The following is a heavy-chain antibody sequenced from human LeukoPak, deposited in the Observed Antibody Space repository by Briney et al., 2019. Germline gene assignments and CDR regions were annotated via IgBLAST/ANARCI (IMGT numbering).Heavy chain of an antibody. CDR1: GFTFSSYA. D-gene: IGHD3-10*01. CDR3: AKASVVLWFGELLPDQYYFDY. CDR2: IGGSGGST. Sequence: PGGSLRLSCAASGFTFSSYAMSWVRQAPGKGLEWVSAIGGSGGSTYYADSVKGRFTISRDNSKNTLYLQMNSLRAEDTAVYYCAKASVVLWFGELLPDQYYFDYWGQGTLVTVSS. V-gene: IGHV3-23*01. J-gene: IGHJ4*02.